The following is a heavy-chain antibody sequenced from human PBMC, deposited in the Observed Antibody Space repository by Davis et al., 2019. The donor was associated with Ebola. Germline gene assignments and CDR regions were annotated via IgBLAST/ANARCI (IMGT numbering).Heavy chain of an antibody. V-gene: IGHV1-18*01. CDR1: GYTFTSYG. D-gene: IGHD6-6*01. Sequence: ASVKVSCKASGYTFTSYGITWVRQAPGQGLGWMGWISAYSGNTNYAQNLQGRVTMTTDTSTSTAYMELRSLRSDDTAVYFCARDTSISSSSSSYYYYGLDVWGQGTTVTVSS. J-gene: IGHJ6*02. CDR2: ISAYSGNT. CDR3: ARDTSISSSSSSYYYYGLDV.